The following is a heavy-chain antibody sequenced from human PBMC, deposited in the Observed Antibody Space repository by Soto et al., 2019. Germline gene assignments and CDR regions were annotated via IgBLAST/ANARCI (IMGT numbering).Heavy chain of an antibody. V-gene: IGHV1-69*01. CDR2: IIPIFSSR. CDR1: RDTFNKDA. Sequence: QVQLVQSGAEMKKPGSSVKVSCKTSRDTFNKDAFNWVRQAPGQGLEWMGWIIPIFSSRNYAEKFQGRVTITADDSTSTAYMELRSLSFEDTAVYYCARGVTYLGVWGQGTTVTVSS. CDR3: ARGVTYLGV. J-gene: IGHJ6*02. D-gene: IGHD2-21*02.